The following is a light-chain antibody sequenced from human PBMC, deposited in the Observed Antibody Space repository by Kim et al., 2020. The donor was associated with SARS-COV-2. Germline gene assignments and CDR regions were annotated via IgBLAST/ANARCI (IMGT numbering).Light chain of an antibody. Sequence: GTIACTVSNSNIGAGYDVHWYQQLPGTAPKLLIYVNNNRPSGVPARFSASKSGASASLAITGLQADDEADYYCQSYDSTLSSPYVFGTGTKVTVL. J-gene: IGLJ1*01. CDR1: NSNIGAGYD. V-gene: IGLV1-40*03. CDR3: QSYDSTLSSPYV. CDR2: VNN.